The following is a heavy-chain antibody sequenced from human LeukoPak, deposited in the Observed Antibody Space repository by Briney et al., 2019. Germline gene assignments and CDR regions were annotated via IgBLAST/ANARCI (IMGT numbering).Heavy chain of an antibody. D-gene: IGHD3-10*01. CDR3: ARDGEYGTGSYYRGCFDY. Sequence: ASVKVSCKASGYSFTAFYIHWVRQAPGQGLEWMGWIHPRSGETDYAYKFRGRVTMTRDTSISTTYMDLGSLGSDDTAVYYCARDGEYGTGSYYRGCFDYWGQGTLVTVSS. V-gene: IGHV1-2*02. CDR2: IHPRSGET. CDR1: GYSFTAFY. J-gene: IGHJ4*02.